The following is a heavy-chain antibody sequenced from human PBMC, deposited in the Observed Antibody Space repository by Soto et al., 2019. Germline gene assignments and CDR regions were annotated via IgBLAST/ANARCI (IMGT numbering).Heavy chain of an antibody. CDR3: ARGQTVSAYEF. CDR2: TYVSGST. J-gene: IGHJ3*01. CDR1: TGSFSVYS. D-gene: IGHD3-22*01. V-gene: IGHV4-59*13. Sequence: PETLSLTCTLSTGSFSVYSWSWVRQVPGKGLEWIGYTYVSGSTNYNPSLKNRVSISIDPAKNQFSLRLSSVTAADTAVYFCARGQTVSAYEFWGQGKKVTVS.